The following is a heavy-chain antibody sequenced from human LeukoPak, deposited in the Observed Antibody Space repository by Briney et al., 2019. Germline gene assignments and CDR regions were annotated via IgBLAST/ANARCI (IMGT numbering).Heavy chain of an antibody. J-gene: IGHJ4*02. CDR3: AKDPIDYVWGSYRLNYFDY. CDR2: ISGSGGST. V-gene: IGHV3-23*01. CDR1: GFTFRSYA. D-gene: IGHD3-16*02. Sequence: GGSLRLSCAASGFTFRSYAMSWVRQAPGKGLGWVSAISGSGGSTYYADSVKGRFTISRDNSKNTLYLQMNSLRAEDTAVYYCAKDPIDYVWGSYRLNYFDYWGQGTLVTVSS.